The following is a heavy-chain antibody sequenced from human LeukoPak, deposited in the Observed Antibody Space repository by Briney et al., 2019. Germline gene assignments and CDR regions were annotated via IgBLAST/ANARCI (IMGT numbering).Heavy chain of an antibody. CDR1: SASISTYY. CDR2: IYHSGTS. Sequence: SETLSLTCTVSSASISTYYWSWIRQPPGKGLEWIGYIYHSGTSNYNPSLKSRVTMSVDTSKTQFSLKLSSGTAADTAVYYCAREVRSAWASFDPWGQGTLVTVSS. D-gene: IGHD1-26*01. J-gene: IGHJ5*02. V-gene: IGHV4-59*12. CDR3: AREVRSAWASFDP.